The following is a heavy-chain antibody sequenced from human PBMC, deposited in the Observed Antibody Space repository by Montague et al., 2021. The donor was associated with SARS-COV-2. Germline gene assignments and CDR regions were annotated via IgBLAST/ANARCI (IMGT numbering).Heavy chain of an antibody. J-gene: IGHJ4*02. V-gene: IGHV3-21*03. Sequence: SLRLSCAASGFTLSNYNMNWIRQAPGKGLEWVSSVSYSSTYIYYADSVKGRFSISRDNAQNSLSLQMNNLRADDTAVYYCAKAYDSGGYNYERGADYWGQGTLVTVS. CDR1: GFTLSNYN. D-gene: IGHD3-22*01. CDR3: AKAYDSGGYNYERGADY. CDR2: VSYSSTYI.